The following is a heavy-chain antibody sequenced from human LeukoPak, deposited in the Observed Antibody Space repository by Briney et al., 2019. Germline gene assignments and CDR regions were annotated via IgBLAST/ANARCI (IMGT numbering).Heavy chain of an antibody. Sequence: GGSLRLSCAASGFTFSAYSMNWVRQAPGKGLEWISYITRSSNTIHYADSVKGRFTVSRDNAKNSLSLQMNSLRAEDTAVYYCARVYTSGYSLDYWGQGTLVTVSS. V-gene: IGHV3-48*04. CDR2: ITRSSNTI. D-gene: IGHD3-22*01. CDR1: GFTFSAYS. J-gene: IGHJ4*02. CDR3: ARVYTSGYSLDY.